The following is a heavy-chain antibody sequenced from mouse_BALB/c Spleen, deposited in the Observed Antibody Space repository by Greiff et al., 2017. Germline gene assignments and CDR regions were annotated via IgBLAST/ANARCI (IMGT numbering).Heavy chain of an antibody. J-gene: IGHJ4*01. Sequence: EVKLQESGGGLVQPGGSRKLSCAASGFTFSSFGMHWVRQAPEKGLEWVAYISSGSSTIYYADTVKGRFTISRDNPKNTLFLQMTSLRSEDTAMYYCARYYYGNYDAMDYWGQGTSVTVSS. V-gene: IGHV5-17*02. CDR1: GFTFSSFG. D-gene: IGHD2-1*01. CDR2: ISSGSSTI. CDR3: ARYYYGNYDAMDY.